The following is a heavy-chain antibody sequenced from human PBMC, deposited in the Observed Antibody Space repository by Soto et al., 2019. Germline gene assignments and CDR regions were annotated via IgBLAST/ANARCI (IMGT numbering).Heavy chain of an antibody. J-gene: IGHJ5*02. CDR1: SGSISSSNW. Sequence: LSLTCAVSSGSISSSNWWSWVRQPPGKGLEWIGEIYHSGSTNYNPSLKSRVTISVDKSKNQFSLKLSSVTAADTAVYYCARGGSSWLEIIWFGPGGQGTLVTVSS. CDR3: ARGGSSWLEIIWFGP. CDR2: IYHSGST. V-gene: IGHV4-4*02. D-gene: IGHD3-16*01.